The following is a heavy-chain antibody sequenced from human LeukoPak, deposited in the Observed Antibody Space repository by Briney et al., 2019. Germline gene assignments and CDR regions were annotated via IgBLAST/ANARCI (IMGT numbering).Heavy chain of an antibody. CDR3: ARGLKPFDS. CDR2: IYYSGST. Sequence: PSETLSLTCTVSGGSISGYSWSWIRQPPGKGLEWLGYIYYSGSTNYNPSLKSRVTISVDTSKNNFSLKLTSVTAADTAVYYCARGLKPFDSWGQGTLVTVSS. CDR1: GGSISGYS. J-gene: IGHJ4*02. V-gene: IGHV4-59*01.